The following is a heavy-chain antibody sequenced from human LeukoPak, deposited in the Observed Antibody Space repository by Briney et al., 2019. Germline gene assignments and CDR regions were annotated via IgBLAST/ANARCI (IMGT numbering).Heavy chain of an antibody. CDR2: ISAYNGNT. J-gene: IGHJ4*02. CDR3: ARAYGSGSYSDY. D-gene: IGHD3-10*01. Sequence: ASVKVSCKASGYTFTSYGISWVRQAPGQGLEWMVWISAYNGNTNYAQKLQGRVTMTTDTSTSTGYMELRSLRSDDTAVYYCARAYGSGSYSDYWGQGTLVTVSS. V-gene: IGHV1-18*01. CDR1: GYTFTSYG.